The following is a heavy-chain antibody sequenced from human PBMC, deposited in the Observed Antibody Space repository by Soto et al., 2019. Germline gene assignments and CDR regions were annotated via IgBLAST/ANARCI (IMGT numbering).Heavy chain of an antibody. CDR1: GGTFSSYT. CDR3: ARGSITMVRGPNYGSTGSNEYYYYGMDV. J-gene: IGHJ6*04. CDR2: IIPILGIA. V-gene: IGHV1-69*02. Sequence: GASVKVSCKASGGTFSSYTISWVRQAPGQGLEWMGRIIPILGIANYAQKFQGRVTITADKSTSTAYMELSSLRSEDTAVYYCARGSITMVRGPNYGSTGSNEYYYYGMDVWGKGTTVTVSS. D-gene: IGHD3-10*01.